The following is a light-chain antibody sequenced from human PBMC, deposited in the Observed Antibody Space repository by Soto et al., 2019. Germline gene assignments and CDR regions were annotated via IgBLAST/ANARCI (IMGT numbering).Light chain of an antibody. V-gene: IGKV3-20*01. CDR3: QQYGSSPRT. Sequence: TQYPATRCVSQWERVTLSCRASQIILSNLAWYQQKPGQAPRLLIYGASNRATGIPDGFSGSGSGRDFTLTISRLEPEDFAVYYCQQYGSSPRTFGQGTKVDIK. CDR2: GAS. J-gene: IGKJ1*01. CDR1: QIILSN.